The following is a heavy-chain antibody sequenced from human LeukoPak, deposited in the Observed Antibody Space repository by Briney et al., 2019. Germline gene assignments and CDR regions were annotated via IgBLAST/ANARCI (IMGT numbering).Heavy chain of an antibody. D-gene: IGHD3-9*01. CDR3: ARGPPTGFDY. CDR2: ISAYNGNT. Sequence: ASVKVSCKASGYTFTTYGISWVRQAPGQGLEWMGWISAYNGNTNYAQKFQGRVTMTRNTSISTAYMELSSLRSEDTAVYYCARGPPTGFDYWGQGTLVTVSS. V-gene: IGHV1-18*01. J-gene: IGHJ4*02. CDR1: GYTFTTYG.